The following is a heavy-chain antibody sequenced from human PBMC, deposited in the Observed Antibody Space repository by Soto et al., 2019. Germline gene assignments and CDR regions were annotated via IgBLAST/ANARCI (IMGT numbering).Heavy chain of an antibody. Sequence: LSLTCTVSTASINSGGHYWSWVRQHPGKGLEWIGYIYYSGSTYYNPSLMSRVSISIDTSKNQFSLKLSSVTAADTAVYYCARQSNGSDTGYFDFWGQGTLVTVSS. CDR2: IYYSGST. J-gene: IGHJ4*02. V-gene: IGHV4-31*03. CDR1: TASINSGGHY. D-gene: IGHD1-26*01. CDR3: ARQSNGSDTGYFDF.